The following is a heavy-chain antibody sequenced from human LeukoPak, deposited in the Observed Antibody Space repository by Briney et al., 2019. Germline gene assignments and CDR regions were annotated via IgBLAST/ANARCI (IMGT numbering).Heavy chain of an antibody. V-gene: IGHV3-74*01. CDR3: ATAGNFRFDS. CDR1: GFRFSTYW. Sequence: LAGGSLNLSCAAPGFRFSTYWMHWVRQHPGKGLVWVSRMNSDGSTIDYAGSVKGRFTISRDNAKNTLYLQMNNVRADDTAVYYCATAGNFRFDSWGQGTLVTVSS. CDR2: MNSDGSTI. J-gene: IGHJ4*02. D-gene: IGHD3-16*02.